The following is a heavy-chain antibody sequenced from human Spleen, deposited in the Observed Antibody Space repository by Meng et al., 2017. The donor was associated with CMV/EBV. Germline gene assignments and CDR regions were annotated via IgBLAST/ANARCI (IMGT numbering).Heavy chain of an antibody. CDR1: GYTFTSYG. D-gene: IGHD6-13*01. J-gene: IGHJ4*02. Sequence: ASVKVSCKASGYTFTSYGISWVRQAPGQGLEWMGWISAYNGNTNYAQKFQGRVTMTRDTSISTAYMELSRLRSDDTAVYYCARIAAAGSGSVDYWGQGTLVTVSS. V-gene: IGHV1-18*01. CDR3: ARIAAAGSGSVDY. CDR2: ISAYNGNT.